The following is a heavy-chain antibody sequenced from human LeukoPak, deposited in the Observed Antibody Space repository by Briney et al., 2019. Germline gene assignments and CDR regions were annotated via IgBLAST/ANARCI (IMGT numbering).Heavy chain of an antibody. J-gene: IGHJ6*02. CDR1: GFTFSSYA. CDR3: AKVRYGSGTGYYGMDV. Sequence: GGSLRLSCAASGFTFSSYAMHWVRQAPGKGLEWVAVISYDGSNKYYADSVKGRFTISRDNSKNTLYLQMNSLRAEDTAVYYCAKVRYGSGTGYYGMDVWGQGTTVTVSS. D-gene: IGHD3-10*01. V-gene: IGHV3-30*04. CDR2: ISYDGSNK.